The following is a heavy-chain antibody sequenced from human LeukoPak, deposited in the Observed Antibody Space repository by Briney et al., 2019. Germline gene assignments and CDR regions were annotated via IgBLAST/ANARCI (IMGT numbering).Heavy chain of an antibody. J-gene: IGHJ4*02. CDR2: INHVETA. Sequence: RPSETLSLTCAVYGGSFSDYYWTWIRQPPGKGLEWIGEINHVETANYNPSLKSRVAISVDTSKSQFSLRLNSVTAADTAVYYCARPGDISSWYDYWGQGTVVTASS. V-gene: IGHV4-34*01. CDR1: GGSFSDYY. CDR3: ARPGDISSWYDY. D-gene: IGHD6-13*01.